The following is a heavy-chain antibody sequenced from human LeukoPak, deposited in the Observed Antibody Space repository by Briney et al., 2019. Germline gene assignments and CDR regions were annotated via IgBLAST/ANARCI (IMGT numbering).Heavy chain of an antibody. CDR2: ISGSGGST. Sequence: GGSLRLSCAASGFTFSSYAMSWVRQAPGKGLEWVSAISGSGGSTYYADSVKGRFTISRDNSKNTLYLQMNSLRAEDTAVYYCATDTSRTLWPYDYWGQGTLVTVSS. CDR1: GFTFSSYA. CDR3: ATDTSRTLWPYDY. D-gene: IGHD2/OR15-2a*01. V-gene: IGHV3-23*01. J-gene: IGHJ4*02.